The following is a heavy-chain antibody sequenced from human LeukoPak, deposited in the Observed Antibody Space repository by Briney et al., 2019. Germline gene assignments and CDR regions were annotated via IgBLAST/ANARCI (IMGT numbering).Heavy chain of an antibody. CDR1: GYTFTGYY. CDR2: INPNSGGT. CDR3: ARGRMTAAAGTLFY. Sequence: ASVKVSCKASGYTFTGYYMHWVRQAPGQGLEWMGRINPNSGGTNYAQKFQGRVTITRNTSISTAYMELSSLRSEDTAVYYCARGRMTAAAGTLFYWGQGTLVTVSS. J-gene: IGHJ4*02. V-gene: IGHV1-2*06. D-gene: IGHD6-13*01.